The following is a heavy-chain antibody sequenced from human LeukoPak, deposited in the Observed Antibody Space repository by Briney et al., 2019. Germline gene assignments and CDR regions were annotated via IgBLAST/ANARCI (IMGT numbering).Heavy chain of an antibody. CDR3: AKDKEASCFDY. D-gene: IGHD2-2*01. Sequence: GGSLRLSCAASGFIFGDYYMSWVRQAPGKGLEWISYISNSGSIIYYADSVKGRFTISRDNSKNTLYLQMNSLRAEDTAVYYCAKDKEASCFDYWGQGTLVTVSS. V-gene: IGHV3-11*04. CDR2: ISNSGSII. J-gene: IGHJ4*02. CDR1: GFIFGDYY.